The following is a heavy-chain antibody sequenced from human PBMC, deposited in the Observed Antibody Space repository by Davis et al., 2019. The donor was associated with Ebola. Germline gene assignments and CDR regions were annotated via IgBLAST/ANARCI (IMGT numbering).Heavy chain of an antibody. Sequence: PGGSLRLSCAASGFIFSSYAMSWVRQAPGKGLEWVSSISVRSITYHADSVKGRFNISRDNSKNTLYLQMNSLRAEDTAVYYCAKVHPPTTVTTGWFDPWGQGTLVTVSS. J-gene: IGHJ5*02. V-gene: IGHV3-23*01. CDR2: ISVRSIT. D-gene: IGHD4-17*01. CDR1: GFIFSSYA. CDR3: AKVHPPTTVTTGWFDP.